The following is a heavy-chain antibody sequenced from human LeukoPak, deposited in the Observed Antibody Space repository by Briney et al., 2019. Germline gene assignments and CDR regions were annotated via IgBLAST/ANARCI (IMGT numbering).Heavy chain of an antibody. CDR3: ARVGGSGSYSTHRYYYYYMDV. Sequence: PSETLSLTCAVSGGSISSSNWWSWVRQPPGKGLEWIGEIYHSGSTNYNPSLKSRVTISVDTSKNQFSLKLSSVTAADTAVYYCARVGGSGSYSTHRYYYYYMDVWGKGTTVTISS. CDR2: IYHSGST. CDR1: GGSISSSNW. V-gene: IGHV4-4*02. D-gene: IGHD3-10*01. J-gene: IGHJ6*03.